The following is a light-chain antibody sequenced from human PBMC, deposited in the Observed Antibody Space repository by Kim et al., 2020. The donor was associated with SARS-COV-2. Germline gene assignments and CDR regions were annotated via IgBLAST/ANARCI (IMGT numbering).Light chain of an antibody. CDR1: NIGSKS. J-gene: IGLJ2*01. Sequence: SYELTQPPSVSVAPGKTARITCGGNNIGSKSVHWYQQKPGQAHVLVIYYDSDRPSGIPERFSGSNSGNTATLTISRVEAGDEADYYCQVWDSSSDRGVFG. V-gene: IGLV3-21*04. CDR2: YDS. CDR3: QVWDSSSDRGV.